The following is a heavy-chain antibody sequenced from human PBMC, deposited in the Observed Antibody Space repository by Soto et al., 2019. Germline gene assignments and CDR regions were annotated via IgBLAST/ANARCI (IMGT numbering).Heavy chain of an antibody. D-gene: IGHD6-19*01. V-gene: IGHV1-18*03. CDR1: GYSFTNYG. CDR3: ARDRGVAPPVAGNTHYYYYMDV. CDR2: ISAYNGNT. J-gene: IGHJ6*03. Sequence: QDQLVQSGVEVKKPGASVKVSCKASGYSFTNYGITWVRQAPGQGFEWMGWISAYNGNTNYAQKFQGRVTMTTDASTSTAYLELRSLRSDDMALYYCARDRGVAPPVAGNTHYYYYMDVWGKGTTVTVSS.